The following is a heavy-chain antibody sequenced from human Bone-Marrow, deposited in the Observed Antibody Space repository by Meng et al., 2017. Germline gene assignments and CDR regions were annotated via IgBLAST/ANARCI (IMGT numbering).Heavy chain of an antibody. CDR2: IYHSGST. J-gene: IGHJ2*01. V-gene: IGHV4-4*03. CDR3: ARVRVEYWYFDL. CDR1: GGSISSSNW. Sequence: VMLRRSGQGLVKPPGTLSLTCAVSGGSISSSNWWSWVRQPPGKGLEWIGEIYHSGSTNYNPSLKSRVTISVDKSKNQFSLKLSSVTAADTAVYYCARVRVEYWYFDLWGRGTLVTVSS.